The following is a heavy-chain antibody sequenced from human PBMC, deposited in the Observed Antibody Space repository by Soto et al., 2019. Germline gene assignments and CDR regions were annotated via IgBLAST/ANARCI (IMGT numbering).Heavy chain of an antibody. CDR2: IYYSGST. CDR3: ARAPSRVTLNYGDYFDY. Sequence: QVQLQESGPGLVKPSQTLSLTCTVSGGSISSGGYYWSWIRQHPGKGLEWIGYIYYSGSTYYNPSLKGRVTISVDTSKNQFSLKLSSVTAADTAVYYCARAPSRVTLNYGDYFDYWGQGTLVTVSS. D-gene: IGHD4-17*01. V-gene: IGHV4-31*03. J-gene: IGHJ4*02. CDR1: GGSISSGGYY.